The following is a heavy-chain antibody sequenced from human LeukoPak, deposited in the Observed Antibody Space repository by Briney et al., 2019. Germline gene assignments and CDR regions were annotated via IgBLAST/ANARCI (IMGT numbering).Heavy chain of an antibody. CDR1: GFIFSTYN. Sequence: AGSLRLSCAAYGFIFSTYNMNWVPQAPGKGLEGGTYISSSGSIMYYADSVKGRFTVSRDNAKNSLYLQMNSLRDDDTAVYYCAVLIVAVGPFDSWGQGTLVTVSS. V-gene: IGHV3-48*02. CDR2: ISSSGSIM. CDR3: AVLIVAVGPFDS. J-gene: IGHJ4*01. D-gene: IGHD6-13*01.